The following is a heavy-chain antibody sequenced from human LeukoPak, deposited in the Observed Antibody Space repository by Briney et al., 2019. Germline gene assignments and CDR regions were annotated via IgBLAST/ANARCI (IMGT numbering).Heavy chain of an antibody. CDR2: IGPTGSDR. J-gene: IGHJ4*02. V-gene: IGHV3-21*06. Sequence: PGGSLRLSCAASGFSFSTYAMTWGRQAPGKGLEWVASIGPTGSDRYHADSIKGRFTISRDNANNFLYLQMNSLRAEDTAVYYCATETNGRHYDYWGQGTLLTVSS. D-gene: IGHD1-14*01. CDR3: ATETNGRHYDY. CDR1: GFSFSTYA.